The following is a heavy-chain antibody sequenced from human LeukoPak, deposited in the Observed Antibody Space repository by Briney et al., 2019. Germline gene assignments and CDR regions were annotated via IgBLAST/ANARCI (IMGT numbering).Heavy chain of an antibody. CDR2: INSDGSRT. CDR3: ASGDYDFWSGYYIGHWFDP. Sequence: GGSLRLSCAASGFTFSSYSMNCVRHAPGKGLVWVSRINSDGSRTSYADSVQGRFTISRDHAKNTLYLQMNSLRAEDTAVYYCASGDYDFWSGYYIGHWFDPWGQGTLVTVSS. D-gene: IGHD3-3*01. V-gene: IGHV3-74*01. J-gene: IGHJ5*02. CDR1: GFTFSSYS.